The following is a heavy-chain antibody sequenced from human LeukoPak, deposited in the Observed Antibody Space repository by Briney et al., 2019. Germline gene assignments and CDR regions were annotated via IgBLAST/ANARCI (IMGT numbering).Heavy chain of an antibody. D-gene: IGHD2-15*01. Sequence: SVKVSCKASRDTFINNVISWLRQVPGQGLEWMGGIIPIFGSAAYAQKFQGRVTITADESTSTAYMDLSSLRSEDTAVYYCARDINGGGSSNWFDPWGQGTLVTVSS. J-gene: IGHJ5*02. CDR1: RDTFINNV. CDR2: IIPIFGSA. V-gene: IGHV1-69*13. CDR3: ARDINGGGSSNWFDP.